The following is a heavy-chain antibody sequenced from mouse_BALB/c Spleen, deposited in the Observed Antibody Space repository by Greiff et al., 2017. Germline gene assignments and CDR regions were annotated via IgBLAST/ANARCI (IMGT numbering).Heavy chain of an antibody. V-gene: IGHV1-69*02. CDR3: TRRGRYDGYFDY. J-gene: IGHJ2*01. CDR2: IYPSDSYT. D-gene: IGHD2-14*01. CDR1: GYTFTSYW. Sequence: QVQLQQPGAELVRPGASVKLSCKASGYTFTSYWINWVKQRPGQGLEWIGNIYPSDSYTNYNQKFKDKATLTVDKSSSTAYMQLSSPTSEDSAVYYCTRRGRYDGYFDYWGQGTTLTVSS.